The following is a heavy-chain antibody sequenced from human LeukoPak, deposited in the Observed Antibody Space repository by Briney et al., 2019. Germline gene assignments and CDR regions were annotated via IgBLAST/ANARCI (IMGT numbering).Heavy chain of an antibody. D-gene: IGHD3-10*02. CDR2: ISGSGGST. CDR1: GFTFSSYA. J-gene: IGHJ3*02. V-gene: IGHV3-23*01. Sequence: GGSLRLSCAASGFTFSSYAMSWVRQAPGKGLEWVSAISGSGGSTYYADSVKGRFTISRDNSKNTLYLQMNSLRAGDTAVYYCARCSGSFDAFDIWGQGTMATVSS. CDR3: ARCSGSFDAFDI.